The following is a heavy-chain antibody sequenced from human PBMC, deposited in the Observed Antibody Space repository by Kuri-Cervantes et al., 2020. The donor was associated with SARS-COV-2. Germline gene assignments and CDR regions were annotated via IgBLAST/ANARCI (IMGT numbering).Heavy chain of an antibody. V-gene: IGHV4-59*01. D-gene: IGHD1-26*01. CDR3: ARERGYSGTSYYYFDY. J-gene: IGHJ4*02. CDR1: GGSISSYY. Sequence: SETLSLTCTGSGGSISSYYWSWIRQPPGKGLEWIGYIYYSGSTNYNPSLKSRVTISVHTTKNQFVLKLSSVTAADTAGYFCARERGYSGTSYYYFDYWGQGTLVTVSS. CDR2: IYYSGST.